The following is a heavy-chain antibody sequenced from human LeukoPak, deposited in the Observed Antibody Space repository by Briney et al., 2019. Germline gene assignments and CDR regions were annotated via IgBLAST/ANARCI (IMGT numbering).Heavy chain of an antibody. CDR1: GFTFSSYW. CDR2: INSDGSST. CDR3: ARDGYNLDAFDI. V-gene: IGHV3-74*01. Sequence: QTGGSLRLSCAASGFTFSSYWMHWVRQAPGKGLVWVSRINSDGSSTNYADSVKGRFTISRDNAMNTLYLQMNSLRAEDTAVFYCARDGYNLDAFDIWGQGTMVTVAS. J-gene: IGHJ3*02. D-gene: IGHD5-24*01.